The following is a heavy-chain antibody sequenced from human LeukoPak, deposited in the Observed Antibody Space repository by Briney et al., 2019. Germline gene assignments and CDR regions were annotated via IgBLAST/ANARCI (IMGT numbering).Heavy chain of an antibody. Sequence: SETLSLTCTVSGDSISGYYYNWIRQPPGKGLEWIGFIHSSGTTEYIPSLRGRVTLSVATSKNQLSLKLTSVTAADTAVYYCARLTATPAGSYHYPYIHVWGKGTTVTVSS. D-gene: IGHD3-9*01. CDR2: IHSSGTT. CDR3: ARLTATPAGSYHYPYIHV. CDR1: GDSISGYY. J-gene: IGHJ6*03. V-gene: IGHV4-4*09.